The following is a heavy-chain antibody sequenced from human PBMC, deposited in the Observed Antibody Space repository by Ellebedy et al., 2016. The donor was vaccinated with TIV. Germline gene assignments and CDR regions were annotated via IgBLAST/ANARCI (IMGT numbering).Heavy chain of an antibody. CDR2: INPNSGGT. V-gene: IGHV1-2*02. CDR3: ARAGHSAGIAVAGKFGY. Sequence: ASVKVSCKASGYTFTSYGISWVRQAPGQGLEWMGWINPNSGGTNYAQQFQGRVTMTRDTSISTAYMELSRLRSDDTAVYYCARAGHSAGIAVAGKFGYWGQGTLVTVSS. J-gene: IGHJ4*02. CDR1: GYTFTSYG. D-gene: IGHD6-19*01.